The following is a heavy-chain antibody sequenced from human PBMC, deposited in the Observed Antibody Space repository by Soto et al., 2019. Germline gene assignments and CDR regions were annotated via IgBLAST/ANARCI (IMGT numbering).Heavy chain of an antibody. CDR3: ATGNVDSMLEY. J-gene: IGHJ4*02. D-gene: IGHD3-3*01. CDR1: DGSISTYDW. CDR2: MFHSGGA. Sequence: SETLSLTCVVSDGSISTYDWWTWVRQPPGKGLEWIGKMFHSGGADYSPSLKSRVTISADSSKNHFSLRLTAATAADTAVYYCATGNVDSMLEYWGQGTQVTVSS. V-gene: IGHV4-4*02.